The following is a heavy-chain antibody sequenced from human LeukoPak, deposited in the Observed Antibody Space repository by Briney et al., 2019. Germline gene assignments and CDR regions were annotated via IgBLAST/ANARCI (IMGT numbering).Heavy chain of an antibody. V-gene: IGHV5-51*01. CDR1: AYSFTSQC. D-gene: IGHD6-19*01. CDR2: VYLEELDT. CDR3: TRHGKYYSGSHYFLF. J-gene: IGHJ4*02. Sequence: AQPLKISCHASAYSFTSQCIGWMRQIRGQGLERMGIVYLEELDTTYSPSLPGQVTLSPDKSIRTAYLHWSSLKASGTAMYVCTRHGKYYSGSHYFLFWGQGALRTVSS.